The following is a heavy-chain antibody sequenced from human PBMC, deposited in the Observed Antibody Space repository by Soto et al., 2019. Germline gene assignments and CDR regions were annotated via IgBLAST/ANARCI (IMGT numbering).Heavy chain of an antibody. CDR3: ARVRWEALAAFDI. CDR2: ISAYNGNT. J-gene: IGHJ3*02. D-gene: IGHD1-26*01. Sequence: ASVKVSCKASGYTFSSYGISWVRQAPGQGLEWMGWISAYNGNTNYAQKLQGRVTMTTDTSTSTAYMELRSLRSDDTAVYYCARVRWEALAAFDIWSQGTMVTVSS. CDR1: GYTFSSYG. V-gene: IGHV1-18*04.